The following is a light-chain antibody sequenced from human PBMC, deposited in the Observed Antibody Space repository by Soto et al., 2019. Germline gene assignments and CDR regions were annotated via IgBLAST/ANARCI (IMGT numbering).Light chain of an antibody. Sequence: AIQMTQSPSSLSASVGDRVTITCRASQGIRNDLGWYQQKPGKAPKLLIYAASILQSGVPSRFSGSGSGTDCTLTISSLQPEDCATYYCLQDYNLLTSGGGTKVEIK. J-gene: IGKJ4*01. CDR2: AAS. V-gene: IGKV1-6*01. CDR3: LQDYNLLT. CDR1: QGIRND.